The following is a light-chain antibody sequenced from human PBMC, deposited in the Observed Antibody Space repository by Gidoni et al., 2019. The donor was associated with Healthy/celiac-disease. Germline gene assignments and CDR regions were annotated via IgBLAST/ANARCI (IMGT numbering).Light chain of an antibody. V-gene: IGLV3-1*01. CDR3: QAWDSSTAV. CDR1: KLGDKY. Sequence: SYELTQRPSVAVSPGQTASITCSGDKLGDKYACWYQPKPGQSPVLVIYQDSKRPSGIPERFSGSNSGNTATLTISGTQAMDEADYYCQAWDSSTAVFGGGTKLTVL. CDR2: QDS. J-gene: IGLJ2*01.